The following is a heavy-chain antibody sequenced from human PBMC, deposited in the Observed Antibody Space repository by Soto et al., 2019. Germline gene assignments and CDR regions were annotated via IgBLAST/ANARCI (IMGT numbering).Heavy chain of an antibody. CDR2: TYYRSKWYN. J-gene: IGHJ4*02. CDR1: GDSVSSNSAA. Sequence: PSQTLSLTCAISGDSVSSNSAAWNWIRQSPSRGLELVGRTYYRSKWYNDYAESVKSLITINPDTSKNQFSLHLNSVTPEDTAVYYCARDPPDFHSAFDYWGQGTLVTVSS. D-gene: IGHD4-4*01. CDR3: ARDPPDFHSAFDY. V-gene: IGHV6-1*01.